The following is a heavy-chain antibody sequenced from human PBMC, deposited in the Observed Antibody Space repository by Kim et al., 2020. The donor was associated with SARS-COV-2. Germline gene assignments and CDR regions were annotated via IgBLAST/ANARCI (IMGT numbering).Heavy chain of an antibody. D-gene: IGHD3-10*01. Sequence: PSLTSRVTISVDTSKNQFSLKLSSVTAADTAVYYCAGEMATILSYYYGMDVWGQGTTVTVSS. CDR3: AGEMATILSYYYGMDV. V-gene: IGHV4-39*01. J-gene: IGHJ6*02.